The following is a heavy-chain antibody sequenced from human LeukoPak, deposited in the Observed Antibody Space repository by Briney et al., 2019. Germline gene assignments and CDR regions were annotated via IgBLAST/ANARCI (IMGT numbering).Heavy chain of an antibody. V-gene: IGHV5-51*01. Sequence: GESLKISCKGSGYSFTSYWIGWVRQMPGKGLEWMGIIYPGDSDTRYSPSFQGQVTISADKSISTAYLQWSSLKASDTAMYYCARTIWGRSLVFYYLEHWGQGTLVNVS. J-gene: IGHJ4*02. CDR1: GYSFTSYW. CDR3: ARTIWGRSLVFYYLEH. CDR2: IYPGDSDT. D-gene: IGHD3-16*01.